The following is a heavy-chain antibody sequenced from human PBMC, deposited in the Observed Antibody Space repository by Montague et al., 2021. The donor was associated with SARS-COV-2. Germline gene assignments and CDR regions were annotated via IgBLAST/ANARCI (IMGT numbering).Heavy chain of an antibody. V-gene: IGHV3-43*02. CDR3: VKVWNELDYFYAMDV. D-gene: IGHD3-10*01. CDR1: GFTFDDYA. Sequence: SLRLSCAASGFTFDDYAMQWVRQAPGTGLEWVSVINGDALTTLHTDSVDGLFTISRDNSKNSLYLQMKSLRTEDTALYFCVKVWNELDYFYAMDVWGQGATVTVSS. CDR2: INGDALTT. J-gene: IGHJ6*02.